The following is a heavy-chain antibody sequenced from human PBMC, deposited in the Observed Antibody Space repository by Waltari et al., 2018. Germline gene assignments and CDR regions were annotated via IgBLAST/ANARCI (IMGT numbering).Heavy chain of an antibody. V-gene: IGHV3-74*01. CDR3: VRDSGMGRPHY. CDR1: GFTFSGYL. J-gene: IGHJ4*02. CDR2: LESDGGRT. D-gene: IGHD3-10*01. Sequence: EVHLVESGGGLVQPGGSLRLSCAASGFTFSGYLMHWVRQDPGKGLVWGSRLESDGGRTSFADSGKGRFTISRDNTDNTFYLQMNSLRVDDTGIYYCVRDSGMGRPHYWGQGTVVTVSS.